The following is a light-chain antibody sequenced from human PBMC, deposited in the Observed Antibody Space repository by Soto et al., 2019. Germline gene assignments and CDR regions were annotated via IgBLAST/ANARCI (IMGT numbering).Light chain of an antibody. CDR3: QQYVTSPWA. V-gene: IGKV3-20*01. Sequence: EIVLTQSLGTLSLSPGERATLSCRASQSVSNSFLAWYQQKPGQAPRLLIYGASNRATGIPDRFSGSGSGTDFTLTISRLEPEDFAVYYCQQYVTSPWAFGQGTKVEIE. J-gene: IGKJ1*01. CDR1: QSVSNSF. CDR2: GAS.